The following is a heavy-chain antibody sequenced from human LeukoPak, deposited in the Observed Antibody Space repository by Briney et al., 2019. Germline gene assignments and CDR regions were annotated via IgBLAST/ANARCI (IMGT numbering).Heavy chain of an antibody. J-gene: IGHJ3*01. D-gene: IGHD3-22*01. CDR1: GFTFSSYA. CDR2: ISVSGGST. Sequence: PGGSLRLSCATSGFTFSSYAMSWVRQAPGKGLEWVSGISVSGGSTYYADSVKGRFTISRDNSKNTLYLQMNSLGAEDTAVYYCAKDRRPTYYSDSSGYYFRDAFAVWGQGTMVTVSS. V-gene: IGHV3-23*01. CDR3: AKDRRPTYYSDSSGYYFRDAFAV.